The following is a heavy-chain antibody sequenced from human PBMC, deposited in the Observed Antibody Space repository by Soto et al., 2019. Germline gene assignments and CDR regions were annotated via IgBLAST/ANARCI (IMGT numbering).Heavy chain of an antibody. J-gene: IGHJ5*02. CDR3: AEDAGVRGGGWFDP. V-gene: IGHV3-21*01. CDR2: ISSSSSYI. D-gene: IGHD3-10*01. CDR1: GFTFSSYS. Sequence: EVQLVESGGGLVKPGGSLRLSCAASGFTFSSYSMNWVRQAPGKGLEWVSSISSSSSYIYYADSVKGRFTISRDNAKNLLLLKMNLRRDEAAVLYCSAEDAGVRGGGWFDPWGQGTLVTVSS.